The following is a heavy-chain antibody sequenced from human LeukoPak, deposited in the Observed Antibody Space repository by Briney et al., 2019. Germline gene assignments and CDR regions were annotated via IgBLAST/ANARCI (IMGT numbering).Heavy chain of an antibody. CDR2: IYSGGST. V-gene: IGHV3-53*04. Sequence: PGGSLRLSCAASGFTVSSNYMSWVRQAPGKGLEWVSVIYSGGSTYYADSVKGRFTISRHNSKNTLYLQMNSLRAEDTAVYYCARDRYYDSSGYPYTFDIWGQGTMVTVSS. J-gene: IGHJ3*02. CDR1: GFTVSSNY. CDR3: ARDRYYDSSGYPYTFDI. D-gene: IGHD3-22*01.